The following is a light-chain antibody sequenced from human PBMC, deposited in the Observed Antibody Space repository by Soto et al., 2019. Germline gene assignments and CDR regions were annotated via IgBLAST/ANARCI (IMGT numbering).Light chain of an antibody. J-gene: IGLJ1*01. Sequence: QSALTQPASVSGSPGQSITIPCTGTSSDVGGYNYVSWYQQHPGKAPKLMIYEVSNRPSGVSNRFSGSKSGNTASLTISGLQAGDEADYYCSSYTSSSTLYVFGTGTKLTVL. CDR3: SSYTSSSTLYV. CDR2: EVS. CDR1: SSDVGGYNY. V-gene: IGLV2-14*01.